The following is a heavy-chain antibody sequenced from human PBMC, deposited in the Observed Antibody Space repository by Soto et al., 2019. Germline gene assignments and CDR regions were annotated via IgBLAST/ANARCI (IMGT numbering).Heavy chain of an antibody. V-gene: IGHV4-34*01. D-gene: IGHD1-26*01. CDR1: GGSFSGYY. J-gene: IGHJ5*02. CDR3: ARGWPYSGSYYGPISFWFDP. CDR2: INHSGST. Sequence: QVQLQQWGAGLLKPSETLSLTCAVYGGSFSGYYWSWIRQPPGKGLEWIGEINHSGSTNYNPSLKSRVTISVDTSKNQFSLKLSSVTAADTAVYYCARGWPYSGSYYGPISFWFDPWGQGTLVTVSS.